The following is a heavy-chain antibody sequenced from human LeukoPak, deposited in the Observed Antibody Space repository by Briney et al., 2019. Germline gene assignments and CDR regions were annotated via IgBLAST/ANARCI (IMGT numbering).Heavy chain of an antibody. Sequence: GRSLRLSCAASGFTFSSYGMHWVRQAPGKGLEWVAVISYDGSNKYYADSVKGRFTISRDNSKNTLYLQMNSLRAEDTAVYYCANRPKPSYSSGWFDYWGQGTLVTVSS. V-gene: IGHV3-30*18. J-gene: IGHJ4*02. CDR2: ISYDGSNK. CDR3: ANRPKPSYSSGWFDY. D-gene: IGHD6-19*01. CDR1: GFTFSSYG.